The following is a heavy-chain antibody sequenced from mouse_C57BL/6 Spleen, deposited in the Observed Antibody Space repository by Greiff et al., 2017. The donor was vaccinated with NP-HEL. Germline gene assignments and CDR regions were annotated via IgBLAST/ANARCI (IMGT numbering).Heavy chain of an antibody. D-gene: IGHD3-3*01. CDR1: GYTFTDYE. CDR3: TRGDLMDY. V-gene: IGHV1-15*01. Sequence: VKLLESGAELVRPGASVTLSCKASGYTFTDYEMHWVKQTPVHGLEWIGAIDPETGGTAYNQKFKGKAILTADKSSSTAYMELRSLTSEDSAVYYCTRGDLMDYWGQGTSVTVSS. CDR2: IDPETGGT. J-gene: IGHJ4*01.